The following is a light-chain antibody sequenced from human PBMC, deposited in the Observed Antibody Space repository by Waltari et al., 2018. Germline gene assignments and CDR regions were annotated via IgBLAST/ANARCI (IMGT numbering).Light chain of an antibody. J-gene: IGLJ3*02. CDR2: STN. CDR1: SGSVSTTYY. Sequence: QIVVTQEPSFSVSPGGTVTLTCGLSSGSVSTTYYPSWYQQTPGQAPRTLIYSTNIRSSGVPDRFSGSILGNKAALIITGAQAVDASDYYCLLYMPSGDWLFDGGTKLTVL. CDR3: LLYMPSGDWL. V-gene: IGLV8-61*01.